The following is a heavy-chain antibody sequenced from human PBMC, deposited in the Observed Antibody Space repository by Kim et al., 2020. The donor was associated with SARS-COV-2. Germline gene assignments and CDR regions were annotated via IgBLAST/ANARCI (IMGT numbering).Heavy chain of an antibody. V-gene: IGHV3-30-3*01. CDR3: AREFEGFDY. CDR2: SNK. Sequence: SNKYKADTVKDRFTICRDDSKNALYLQVNSMRAEDTAVYYCAREFEGFDYWGQGTLVTVSS. D-gene: IGHD3-10*01. J-gene: IGHJ4*02.